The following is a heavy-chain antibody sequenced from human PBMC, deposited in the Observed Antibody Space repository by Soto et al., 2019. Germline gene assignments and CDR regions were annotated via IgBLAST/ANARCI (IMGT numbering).Heavy chain of an antibody. J-gene: IGHJ4*02. CDR1: GFTFSSYW. CDR3: ARDHRSIVVVVAGNI. D-gene: IGHD2-15*01. CDR2: IKQDGSEK. Sequence: PGGSLRLSCAASGFTFSSYWMSWVRQAPGKGPEWVANIKQDGSEKYYVDSVKGRFTISRDNAKNSLYLQMNSLRAEDTAVYYCARDHRSIVVVVAGNIWGQGTLVTVSS. V-gene: IGHV3-7*03.